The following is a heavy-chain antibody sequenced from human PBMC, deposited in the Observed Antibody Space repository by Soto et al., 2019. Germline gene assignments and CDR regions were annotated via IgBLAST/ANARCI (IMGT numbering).Heavy chain of an antibody. CDR1: GYTFTSYA. CDR3: ARDRVVPAAIVY. Sequence: ASVKVSCKASGYTFTSYAMHWVRQAPGQRLEWMGWINAGNGNTKYSQKFQGRVTITRDTSASTAYMELSSLRSEDTAVYYCARDRVVPAAIVYWGQGTLVTVSS. V-gene: IGHV1-3*01. J-gene: IGHJ4*02. D-gene: IGHD2-2*01. CDR2: INAGNGNT.